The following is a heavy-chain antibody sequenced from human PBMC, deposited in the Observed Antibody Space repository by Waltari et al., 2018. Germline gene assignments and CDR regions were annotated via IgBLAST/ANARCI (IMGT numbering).Heavy chain of an antibody. CDR2: VYRSGGT. D-gene: IGHD5-18*01. V-gene: IGHV4-61*02. Sequence: QVQLQESGPGLAKASQTLSLTCDVSGGSISNLNFYWSWIRQPAGKGLEWIGRVYRSGGTHDNPARRGRATMFLDMSKKQFALTVDSLIAADTAVYYCAVSPDTATSRAAFHFWGPGTTVSVSS. CDR3: AVSPDTATSRAAFHF. CDR1: GGSISNLNFY. J-gene: IGHJ6*02.